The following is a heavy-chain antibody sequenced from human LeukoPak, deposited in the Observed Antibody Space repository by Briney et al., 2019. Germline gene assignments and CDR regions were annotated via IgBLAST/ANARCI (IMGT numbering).Heavy chain of an antibody. D-gene: IGHD3-22*01. CDR3: ARDPTYYYDSSGDYFDY. J-gene: IGHJ4*02. CDR1: GGTFISYA. CDR2: IIPIFGIA. Sequence: SVKVSCKASGGTFISYAISWVRQAPGQGLEWMGGIIPIFGIANYAQKFQGRVTITADTSTSTAYMELSSLRSEDTAVYYCARDPTYYYDSSGDYFDYWGQGTLVTVSS. V-gene: IGHV1-69*17.